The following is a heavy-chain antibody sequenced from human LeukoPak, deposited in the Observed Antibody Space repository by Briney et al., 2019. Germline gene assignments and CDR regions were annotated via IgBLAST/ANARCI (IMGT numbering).Heavy chain of an antibody. CDR1: GDLISHSTTNY. D-gene: IGHD6-19*01. J-gene: IGHJ4*02. CDR2: IYYSGTT. Sequence: SETLSLTCTVSGDLISHSTTNYRAGFRQPPGKGLERFGRIYYSGTTYYNASLESRVTVSVDTFKNQFSLKVNSMSAADTAVYFCARQPVVNRGAVASNFDYWGQGILVTVSS. CDR3: ARQPVVNRGAVASNFDY. V-gene: IGHV4-39*01.